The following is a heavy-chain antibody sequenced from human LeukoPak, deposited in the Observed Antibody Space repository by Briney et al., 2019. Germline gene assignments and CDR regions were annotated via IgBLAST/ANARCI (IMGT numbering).Heavy chain of an antibody. D-gene: IGHD6-19*01. J-gene: IGHJ4*02. Sequence: PGGSLRLSCAASGFTFSSYWMSWVRQAPGKGLEWVAVISYDGSNKYYADSVKGRFTISRDNSKNTLYLQMNSLRAEDTAVYYCARDRATRAGEQWLPGDYWGQGTLVTVSS. CDR2: ISYDGSNK. CDR1: GFTFSSYW. V-gene: IGHV3-30-3*01. CDR3: ARDRATRAGEQWLPGDY.